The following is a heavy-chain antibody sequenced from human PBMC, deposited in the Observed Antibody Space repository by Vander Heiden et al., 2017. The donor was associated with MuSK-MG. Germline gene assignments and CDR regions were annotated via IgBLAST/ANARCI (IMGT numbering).Heavy chain of an antibody. V-gene: IGHV4-38-2*01. Sequence: QVQLQESGPGLVKPSETLSLTCAVSGYSISSGYYWGWIRQPPGKGLEWIGSIYHSGSTYYNPSLKSRVTISVDTSKNQFSLKLSSVTAADTAVYYCARTFGGDYGGNSIDYWGQGTLVTVSS. D-gene: IGHD4-17*01. CDR3: ARTFGGDYGGNSIDY. CDR2: IYHSGST. J-gene: IGHJ4*02. CDR1: GYSISSGYY.